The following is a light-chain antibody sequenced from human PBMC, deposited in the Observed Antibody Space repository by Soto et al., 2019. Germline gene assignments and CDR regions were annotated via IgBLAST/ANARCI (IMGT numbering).Light chain of an antibody. V-gene: IGLV2-14*01. CDR3: IAYTGSSTSYV. Sequence: SSLPPPSSFSFSPFPSITISFILTIIYIFIYNHFAWYQQFPGKSPKLTIYEVSSRPSGVSSRFSGSKSGNTASLTISGLQAEDEADYYCIAYTGSSTSYVFGSGTKGTVL. J-gene: IGLJ1*01. CDR2: EVS. CDR1: IIYIFIYNH.